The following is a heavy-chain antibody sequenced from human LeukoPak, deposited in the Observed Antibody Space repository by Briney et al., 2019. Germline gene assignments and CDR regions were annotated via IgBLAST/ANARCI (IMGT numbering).Heavy chain of an antibody. D-gene: IGHD6-13*01. V-gene: IGHV4-59*01. CDR1: GASMSSYS. J-gene: IGHJ4*02. CDR2: LYYNGNT. Sequence: SETLSLTCTVSGASMSSYSWSWIRQPPGKGLEWIGCLYYNGNTNYNPSLKSRVTIPVDTSENQFSLKLTSVTAADTAVYYCARGPYSSSWHSPLDYWGQGALVTVSS. CDR3: ARGPYSSSWHSPLDY.